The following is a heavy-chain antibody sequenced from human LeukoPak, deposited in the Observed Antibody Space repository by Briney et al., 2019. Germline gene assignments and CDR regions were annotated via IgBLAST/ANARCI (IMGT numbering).Heavy chain of an antibody. CDR3: AKVFTGKAGDYYSYMDV. CDR2: LSSSGSST. D-gene: IGHD3-9*01. J-gene: IGHJ6*03. CDR1: GFIFSRYD. V-gene: IGHV3-23*01. Sequence: PGGSLRLSCAASGFIFSRYDMTWVRQAPGKGPEWVAILSSSGSSTYYIDSVEGRFTISRDNSKNMLFLQMNSLRAEDTALYYCAKVFTGKAGDYYSYMDVWGEGTTVTVSS.